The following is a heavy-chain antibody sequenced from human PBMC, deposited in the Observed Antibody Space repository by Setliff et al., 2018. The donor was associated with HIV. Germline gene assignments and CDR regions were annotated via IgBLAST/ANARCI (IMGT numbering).Heavy chain of an antibody. Sequence: RLSCAASGFTFDDYGMSWVRQAPGKGLEWVSGINWNGGSTGYVDSVKGRFTISRDNAKNSLYLQMNSLRAEDTAVYYCAKGDARGGYHYFAYWGQGTLVTVSS. CDR3: AKGDARGGYHYFAY. CDR1: GFTFDDYG. J-gene: IGHJ4*02. V-gene: IGHV3-20*04. CDR2: INWNGGST. D-gene: IGHD2-15*01.